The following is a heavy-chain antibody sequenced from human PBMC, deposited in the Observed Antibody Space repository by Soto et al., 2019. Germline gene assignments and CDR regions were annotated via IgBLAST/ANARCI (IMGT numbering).Heavy chain of an antibody. D-gene: IGHD2-15*01. J-gene: IGHJ6*02. CDR1: GFTFSNAW. CDR2: ISSSSSYI. Sequence: EVQLVESGGGLVKPGESLRLSCAASGFTFSNAWMNWVRQAPGKGLEWVSSISSSSSYIYYADSVKGRFTISRDNAKNSLYLQMNSLRAEDTAVYYCARDVVWSPPYYGMDVWGQGTTVTVSS. CDR3: ARDVVWSPPYYGMDV. V-gene: IGHV3-21*01.